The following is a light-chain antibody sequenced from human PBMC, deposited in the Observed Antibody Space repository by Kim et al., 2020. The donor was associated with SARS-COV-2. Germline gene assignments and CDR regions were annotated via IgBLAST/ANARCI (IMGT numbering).Light chain of an antibody. CDR3: QQRNSWPLT. CDR1: QSISTY. Sequence: LSPGERATPSCRASQSISTYLAWYQQKPGQAPRLLIYDASNTATGIPARFSGSGSGTDFTLTITSLEPEDFAVYFCQQRNSWPLTFGGGTKVDIK. J-gene: IGKJ4*01. CDR2: DAS. V-gene: IGKV3-11*01.